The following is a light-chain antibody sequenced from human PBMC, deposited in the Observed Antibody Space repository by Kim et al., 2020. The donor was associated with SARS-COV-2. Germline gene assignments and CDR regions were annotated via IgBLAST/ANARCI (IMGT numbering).Light chain of an antibody. CDR2: YDS. V-gene: IGLV3-21*04. J-gene: IGLJ2*01. Sequence: PGKTDRITGGGSSMGSKSVHWYQQMPGQAPVLVISYDSDRPSGIPERFSGSNSGNTATLTISRVEAGDEADYYCQVWDSSGDHRVVFGGGTQLTVL. CDR1: SMGSKS. CDR3: QVWDSSGDHRVV.